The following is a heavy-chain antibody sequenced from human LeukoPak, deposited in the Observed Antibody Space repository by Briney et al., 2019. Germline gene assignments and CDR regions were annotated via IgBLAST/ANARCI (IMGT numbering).Heavy chain of an antibody. V-gene: IGHV4-34*01. CDR1: GGSFCGYY. D-gene: IGHD3-22*01. Sequence: SETLSLTCAVYGGSFCGYYWSWIRQPPGKGLEWIGEINHSGSTNYNPSLKSRVTISVDTSKNQFSLKLSSVTAADTAVYYCARAQYYYDSSGYNLDYWGQGTLVTVSS. CDR2: INHSGST. J-gene: IGHJ4*02. CDR3: ARAQYYYDSSGYNLDY.